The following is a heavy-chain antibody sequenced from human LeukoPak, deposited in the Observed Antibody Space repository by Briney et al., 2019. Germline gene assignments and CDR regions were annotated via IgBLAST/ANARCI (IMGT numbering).Heavy chain of an antibody. J-gene: IGHJ4*02. CDR2: ISAYNGNT. Sequence: ASVKVSCKASGYTFTSYGISWVRQAPGQGLEWMGWISAYNGNTNYAQKLQGRVTMTRDTSISTAYMELSRLRSDDTAVYYCARDRYRYSYGYAYWGQGTLVTVSS. D-gene: IGHD5-18*01. CDR3: ARDRYRYSYGYAY. V-gene: IGHV1-18*01. CDR1: GYTFTSYG.